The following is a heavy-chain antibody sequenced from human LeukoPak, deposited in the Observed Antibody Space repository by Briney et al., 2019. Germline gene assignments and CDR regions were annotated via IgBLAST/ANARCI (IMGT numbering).Heavy chain of an antibody. D-gene: IGHD6-13*01. J-gene: IGHJ6*03. CDR3: ATGASSSWYNYYYYMDV. Sequence: ASVTVSCKVSGYTLTELSMHWVRQAPGKGLEWMGGFDPEDGETIYAQKFQGRVTMTEDTSTDTAYMELSSLRSEDTAVYYCATGASSSWYNYYYYMDVWGKGTTVTVSS. CDR2: FDPEDGET. CDR1: GYTLTELS. V-gene: IGHV1-24*01.